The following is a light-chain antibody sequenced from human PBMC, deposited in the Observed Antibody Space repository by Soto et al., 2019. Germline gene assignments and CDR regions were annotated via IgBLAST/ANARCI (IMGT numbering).Light chain of an antibody. CDR3: SSYTTTNTYV. Sequence: QSALTQPPSVSGSPGQSVAISCTGTSSDVGSYNRVAWYQQPPGTAPKLIISEVNNRPSGVPDRFSGSKSGNTASLTISGLQSEDEADYYCSSYTTTNTYVFGTGTKVT. CDR1: SSDVGSYNR. V-gene: IGLV2-18*02. CDR2: EVN. J-gene: IGLJ1*01.